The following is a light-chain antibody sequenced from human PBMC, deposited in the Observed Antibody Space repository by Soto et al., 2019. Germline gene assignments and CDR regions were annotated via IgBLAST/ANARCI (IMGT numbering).Light chain of an antibody. J-gene: IGKJ2*01. CDR3: QQSYSTPRT. Sequence: DIQMTQSPSSLSASVGDRVTITCRASQSISTLLNWYQQKPGKAPSLLIYGASTLHTGVPSRFSGSGSGTDFTLTINSLQPEDFATYYCQQSYSTPRTFAQGTIWRSN. CDR2: GAS. CDR1: QSISTL. V-gene: IGKV1-39*01.